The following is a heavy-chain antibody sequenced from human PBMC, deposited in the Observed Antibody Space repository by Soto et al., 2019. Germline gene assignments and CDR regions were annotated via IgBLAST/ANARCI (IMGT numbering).Heavy chain of an antibody. J-gene: IGHJ3*02. CDR2: IYYSGST. V-gene: IGHV4-39*02. Sequence: SETLSLTCTVSGGSISRSSYYWGWIRQPPGKGLEWIGSIYYSGSTYYNPSLKSRVTISVDTSKNQFSLKLSSVTAADTAVYYCARDLSVVVVVAAEGGAFDIWGQGTMVTVSS. CDR3: ARDLSVVVVVAAEGGAFDI. D-gene: IGHD2-15*01. CDR1: GGSISRSSYY.